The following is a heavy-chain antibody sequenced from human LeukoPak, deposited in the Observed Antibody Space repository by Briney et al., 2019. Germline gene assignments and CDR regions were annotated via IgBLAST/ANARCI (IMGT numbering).Heavy chain of an antibody. V-gene: IGHV5-51*01. D-gene: IGHD6-19*01. J-gene: IGHJ3*02. Sequence: GESLKISCKCSGYNFTTYWIGWVRQMPGKGLEWMGIIYPGDFDTRYSPSFQRQVIISADKSIRIAYLQWSSLKASDTAMYYCARRIPSAGDAFDIWGQGTMVTVSS. CDR3: ARRIPSAGDAFDI. CDR2: IYPGDFDT. CDR1: GYNFTTYW.